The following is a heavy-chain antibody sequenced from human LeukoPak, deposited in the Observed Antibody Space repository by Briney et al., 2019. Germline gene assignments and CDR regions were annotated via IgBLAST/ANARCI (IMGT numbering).Heavy chain of an antibody. CDR3: ARVQLERSGEPFDY. V-gene: IGHV1-18*01. D-gene: IGHD1-1*01. Sequence: ASVKVSRKVSGYTLTELSMHWVRQAPGKGLEWMGWISSYNGNTKYAEKLQGRVTMTTDTSTSTAYMELRSLRSDDTAVYYCARVQLERSGEPFDYWGQGTLVTVSS. CDR1: GYTLTELS. CDR2: ISSYNGNT. J-gene: IGHJ4*02.